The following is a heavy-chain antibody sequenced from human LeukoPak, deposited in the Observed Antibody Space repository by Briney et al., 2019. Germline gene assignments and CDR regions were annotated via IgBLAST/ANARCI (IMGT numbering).Heavy chain of an antibody. V-gene: IGHV4-4*07. CDR3: ATRPYYDILTGYYEPY. D-gene: IGHD3-9*01. Sequence: SETLSLTCTVSGGSISSYYWSWIRQPAGKGLEWIGRIYTSGSTNYNPSLKSRVTMSVDTSKNQFSLKLSSVTAADTAVYYCATRPYYDILTGYYEPYWGQGTLVTVSS. CDR2: IYTSGST. CDR1: GGSISSYY. J-gene: IGHJ4*02.